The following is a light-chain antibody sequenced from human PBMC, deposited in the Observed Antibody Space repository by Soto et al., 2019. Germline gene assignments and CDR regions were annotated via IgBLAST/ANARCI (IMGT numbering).Light chain of an antibody. CDR3: AAWDDSLNGHV. V-gene: IGLV1-36*01. J-gene: IGLJ1*01. CDR2: YDD. CDR1: SSNIGNNA. Sequence: QSVLTQPPSVSEAPSQRVTISCSGSSSNIGNNAVNWYQQLPGKAPKLLIYYDDLLPSGVSDRFSGSKSGTSASLAISGLQSEDEADYYCAAWDDSLNGHVFGTGTKLPS.